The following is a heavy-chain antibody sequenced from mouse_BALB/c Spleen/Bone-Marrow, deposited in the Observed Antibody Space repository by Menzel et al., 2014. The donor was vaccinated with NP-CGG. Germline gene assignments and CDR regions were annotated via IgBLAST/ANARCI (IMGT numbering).Heavy chain of an antibody. V-gene: IGHV1-63*02. J-gene: IGHJ2*01. CDR3: TRHYGNYDY. D-gene: IGHD2-1*01. CDR1: GYSFXNFW. Sequence: QVQLKESGAELVRPGTSVKMSCKAAGYSFXNFWIGWVKQRPGHGLEWIGDIYPKNDDANYNEKFKGRATLTVDTSSSTVYMQLSGLTSEDSAIYYCTRHYGNYDYWGQGSTLTVSS. CDR2: IYPKNDDA.